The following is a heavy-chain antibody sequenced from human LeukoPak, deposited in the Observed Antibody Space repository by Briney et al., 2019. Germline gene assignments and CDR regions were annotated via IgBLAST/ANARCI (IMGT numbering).Heavy chain of an antibody. CDR2: IYYSGST. CDR3: AREAPAMVRGGPRYYFDY. D-gene: IGHD3-10*01. CDR1: GGSISSYY. J-gene: IGHJ4*02. V-gene: IGHV4-59*01. Sequence: SETLSLTCTVSGGSISSYYWSWIRQPPGKGLEWIGYIYYSGSTNYNPSLKSRVTISVDTSKNQFSLKLSSVPAADTAVYYCAREAPAMVRGGPRYYFDYWGQGTLVTVSS.